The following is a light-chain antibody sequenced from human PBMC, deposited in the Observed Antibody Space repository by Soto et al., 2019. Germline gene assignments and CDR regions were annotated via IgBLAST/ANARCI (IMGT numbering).Light chain of an antibody. J-gene: IGLJ1*01. V-gene: IGLV2-14*03. Sequence: QSALTQPASVSGSPGQSITISCTGTSSYVGGYNFVSWYQQHPGEAPKLVMFDVSNRPSGISSRFSGSKSGNTASLTISGLQAEDEAVYYCSSYTSSTTVYVFGAGTKVTVL. CDR1: SSYVGGYNF. CDR3: SSYTSSTTVYV. CDR2: DVS.